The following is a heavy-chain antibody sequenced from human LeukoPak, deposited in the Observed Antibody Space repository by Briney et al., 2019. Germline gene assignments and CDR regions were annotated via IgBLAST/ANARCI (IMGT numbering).Heavy chain of an antibody. V-gene: IGHV4-4*07. Sequence: PSETLSLTCSVSGGSISSHCWSWIRQPAGKGLEWIGRIYTSGNTNYNPSLKSRVTISVDNSKNELSLKLTSVTAADTAVYYCARLQFYYDSSGYYGYYYMDVWGKGTTVTVSS. CDR3: ARLQFYYDSSGYYGYYYMDV. CDR2: IYTSGNT. J-gene: IGHJ6*03. CDR1: GGSISSHC. D-gene: IGHD3-22*01.